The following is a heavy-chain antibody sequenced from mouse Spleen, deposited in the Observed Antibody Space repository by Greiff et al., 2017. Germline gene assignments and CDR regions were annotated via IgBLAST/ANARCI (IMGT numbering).Heavy chain of an antibody. CDR3: TRVGGYYGQDFNFDY. D-gene: IGHD2-3*01. CDR2: ISSGGDYI. J-gene: IGHJ2*01. CDR1: GFTFSSYA. Sequence: EVQLMESGEGLVKPGGSLKLSCAASGFTFSSYAMSWVRQTPEKRLEWVAYISSGGDYIYYADTVKGRFTISRDNARNTLYLQMSSLKSEDTAMYYCTRVGGYYGQDFNFDYWGQGTTLTVSS. V-gene: IGHV5-9-1*02.